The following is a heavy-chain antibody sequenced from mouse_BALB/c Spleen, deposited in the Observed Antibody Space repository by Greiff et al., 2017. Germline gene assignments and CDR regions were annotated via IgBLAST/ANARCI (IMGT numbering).Heavy chain of an antibody. CDR3: ARSDGYYPFDY. V-gene: IGHV5-17*02. D-gene: IGHD2-3*01. J-gene: IGHJ2*01. CDR1: GFTFSSFG. CDR2: ISSGSSTI. Sequence: EVQGVESGGGLVQPGGSRKLSCAASGFTFSSFGMHWVRQAPEKGLEWVAYISSGSSTIYYADTVKGRFTISRDNPKNTLFLQMTSLRSEDTAMYYCARSDGYYPFDYWGQGTTLTVSS.